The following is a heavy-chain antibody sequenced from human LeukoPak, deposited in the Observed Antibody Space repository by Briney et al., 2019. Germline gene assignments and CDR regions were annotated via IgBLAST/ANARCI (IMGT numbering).Heavy chain of an antibody. J-gene: IGHJ4*02. Sequence: SETLSLTCTVSGGSVSGGSISSYYWSWIRQPPGKGLEWIGFIAYTGSTNYNPSLKSRVTISVDKSKKQFSLRLSSVTAADTAVYYCARVRGYYYDSSGYYLAPSFDYWGQGTLVTVSS. D-gene: IGHD3-22*01. V-gene: IGHV4-61*01. CDR1: GGSVSGGSISSYY. CDR2: IAYTGST. CDR3: ARVRGYYYDSSGYYLAPSFDY.